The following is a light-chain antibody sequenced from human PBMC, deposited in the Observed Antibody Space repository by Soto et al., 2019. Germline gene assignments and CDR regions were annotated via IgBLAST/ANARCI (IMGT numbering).Light chain of an antibody. Sequence: DIQMTQSPSSLSASVGDRVTITCRASQSISSYLNWYQQKPGKAPKLLIYAASSLQSGVPSRFSGSGSRTDFTLTISSLQPEDFATYYGQQSYSTLTFGPGTKVDIK. J-gene: IGKJ3*01. CDR1: QSISSY. CDR3: QQSYSTLT. V-gene: IGKV1-39*01. CDR2: AAS.